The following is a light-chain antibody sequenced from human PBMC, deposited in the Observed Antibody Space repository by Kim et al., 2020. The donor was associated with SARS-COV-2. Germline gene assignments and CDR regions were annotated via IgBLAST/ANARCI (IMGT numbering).Light chain of an antibody. J-gene: IGKJ2*03. CDR2: WAS. Sequence: RATLNCKASQTVLYNSNNMSYLAWYQQKPGQAPKLLIYWASIRGSGVSDRFSGSGSETDFTLTISSLQAEDVAVYYCQQYYSTPPSFGQGTKLEI. CDR3: QQYYSTPPS. V-gene: IGKV4-1*01. CDR1: QTVLYNSNNMSY.